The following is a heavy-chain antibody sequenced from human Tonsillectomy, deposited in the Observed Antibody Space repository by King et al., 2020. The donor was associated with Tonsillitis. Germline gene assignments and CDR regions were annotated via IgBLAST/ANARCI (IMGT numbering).Heavy chain of an antibody. D-gene: IGHD3-22*01. J-gene: IGHJ4*02. CDR2: ISWNSGTI. CDR1: GFTFDDYA. V-gene: IGHV3-9*01. Sequence: VQLVESGGGLVQPGRFLRLSCAASGFTFDDYAMHWVRQVPGKGLELVSRISWNSGTIDYADSVKGRFTISRDNAKNSLVLQMNSVRAEDTALYYCAKEDSSGYYSLDYWGQGTLVTVSS. CDR3: AKEDSSGYYSLDY.